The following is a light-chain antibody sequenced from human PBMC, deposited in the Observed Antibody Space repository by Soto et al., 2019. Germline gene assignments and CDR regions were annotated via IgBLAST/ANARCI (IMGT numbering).Light chain of an antibody. Sequence: EIVMTQSPATLSFSPRETPTLCCRVIQSVGTNLAWYQQKPGQAPRLLIFGASTRATGIPARFSGGGSGTEFTLTISILQSEDFAIYYCQQYNNWPPTWTFGQGTKVDIK. J-gene: IGKJ1*01. CDR1: QSVGTN. CDR2: GAS. V-gene: IGKV3-15*01. CDR3: QQYNNWPPTWT.